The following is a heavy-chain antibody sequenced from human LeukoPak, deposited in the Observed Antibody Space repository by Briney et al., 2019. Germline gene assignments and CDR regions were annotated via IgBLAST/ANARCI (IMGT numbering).Heavy chain of an antibody. CDR1: GFTFSSYA. J-gene: IGHJ4*02. CDR2: ISDTGGGT. Sequence: GGSLRLSCAASGFTFSSYAVSWVRQAPGKGLEWVSAISDTGGGTHYADSVKGRFTISRDNSKNTLYLQMNSLRAEDTAVYYCARDQGLPDYWGQGTLVTASS. V-gene: IGHV3-23*01. CDR3: ARDQGLPDY. D-gene: IGHD5-18*01.